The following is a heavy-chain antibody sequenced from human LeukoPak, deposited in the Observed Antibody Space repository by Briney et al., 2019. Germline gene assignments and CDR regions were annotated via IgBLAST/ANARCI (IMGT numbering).Heavy chain of an antibody. CDR1: GFTFSSYG. Sequence: GGSLRLSCAASGFTFSSYGMSWVRQAPGKGLEWVSDISDSGDSTYYADSVKGRFTISRDNSKNTLYLQMNGLRVEDTALYYCAKDLWIVGGTPYDHWGQGTLVTVSS. V-gene: IGHV3-23*01. CDR3: AKDLWIVGGTPYDH. CDR2: ISDSGDST. D-gene: IGHD1-26*01. J-gene: IGHJ4*02.